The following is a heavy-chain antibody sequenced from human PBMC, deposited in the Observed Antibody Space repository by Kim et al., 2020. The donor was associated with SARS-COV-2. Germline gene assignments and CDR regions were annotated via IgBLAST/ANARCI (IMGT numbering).Heavy chain of an antibody. CDR1: GFTVSSNY. CDR2: IYSGGST. Sequence: GGSLRLSCAASGFTVSSNYMSWVRQAPGKGLEWVSIIYSGGSTYYADSVKGRFTISRHNSKNTVYLQMDSLRAEDTAVYYCARDSPYYGMDVWGQGTTVTVSS. J-gene: IGHJ6*02. CDR3: ARDSPYYGMDV. V-gene: IGHV3-53*04.